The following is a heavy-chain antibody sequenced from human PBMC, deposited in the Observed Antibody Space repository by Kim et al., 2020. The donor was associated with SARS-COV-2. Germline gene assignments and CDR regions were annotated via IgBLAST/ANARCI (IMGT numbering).Heavy chain of an antibody. D-gene: IGHD3-10*01. CDR2: INPNSGGT. CDR1: GYTFTGYY. CDR3: AREPITMVRGVRDSLGY. V-gene: IGHV1-2*02. J-gene: IGHJ4*02. Sequence: ASVKVSCKASGYTFTGYYMHWVRQAPGQGLEWMGWINPNSGGTNYAQKFQGRVTMTRDTSISTAYMELSRLRSDDTAVYYCAREPITMVRGVRDSLGYWGQGTLVTVSS.